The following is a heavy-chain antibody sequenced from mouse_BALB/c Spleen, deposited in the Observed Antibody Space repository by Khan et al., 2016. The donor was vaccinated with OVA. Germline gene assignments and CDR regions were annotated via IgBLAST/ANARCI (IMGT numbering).Heavy chain of an antibody. V-gene: IGHV1-63*02. Sequence: QVQLKQSGAELVRPGTSVKISCKASGYTFTNYWLGWVKQRPGHGLEWIGDIYPGVDYINYNEKFMGRATLTAGTSSSTAYIQISGLTSEDSAVYFCTRWATWFFDVWGAGTTVTVSS. J-gene: IGHJ1*01. CDR2: IYPGVDYI. D-gene: IGHD3-1*01. CDR1: GYTFTNYW. CDR3: TRWATWFFDV.